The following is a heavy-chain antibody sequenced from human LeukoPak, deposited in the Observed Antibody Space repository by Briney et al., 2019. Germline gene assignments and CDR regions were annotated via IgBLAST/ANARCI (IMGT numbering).Heavy chain of an antibody. D-gene: IGHD3-9*01. CDR1: GFTFSSYG. J-gene: IGHJ4*02. Sequence: LPGGSLRLSCAASGFTFSSYGMHWVRQAPGKGLEWVAVISYDGSNKYYADSVKGRFSISRDNSKNTLYLQMNSLRAEDTAVYYCAKETYYDILTGYYGGWGQGTLVTVSS. V-gene: IGHV3-30*18. CDR2: ISYDGSNK. CDR3: AKETYYDILTGYYGG.